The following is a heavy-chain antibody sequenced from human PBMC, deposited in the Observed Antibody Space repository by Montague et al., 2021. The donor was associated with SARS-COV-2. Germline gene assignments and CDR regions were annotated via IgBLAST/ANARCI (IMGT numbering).Heavy chain of an antibody. CDR2: IDWDDDK. CDR1: GFSLSTSGMC. D-gene: IGHD6-13*01. CDR3: ARILVAAAGSPFDP. J-gene: IGHJ5*02. Sequence: PALVKPTQTLTLTCTFSGFSLSTSGMCVSWIRQPPGKALEWLARIDWDDDKYYSTPLKTRLTISKDTSKNQVVLTMTNMDPVDTATYYCARILVAAAGSPFDPWGQGTLVTVSS. V-gene: IGHV2-70*11.